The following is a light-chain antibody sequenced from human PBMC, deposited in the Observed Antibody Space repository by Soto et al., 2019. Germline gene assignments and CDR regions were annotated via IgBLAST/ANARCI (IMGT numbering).Light chain of an antibody. J-gene: IGKJ1*01. V-gene: IGKV3-20*01. CDR1: QSVYRN. Sequence: EIVLTQSPGTLSLSPGERATLSCRASQSVYRNIAWYQQKPGQAPRLLIYGASNRASGIPDRCSGSGSGTDFTLTISRLEPEDFAVYYCHQYVSSWTFGQGTKVDIK. CDR3: HQYVSSWT. CDR2: GAS.